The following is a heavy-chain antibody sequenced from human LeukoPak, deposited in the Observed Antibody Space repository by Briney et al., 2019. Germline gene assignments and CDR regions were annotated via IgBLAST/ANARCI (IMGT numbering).Heavy chain of an antibody. J-gene: IGHJ4*02. CDR3: ATDRHWAFDY. CDR2: ITGSSITI. CDR1: GFTLSSYS. D-gene: IGHD3-16*01. Sequence: GGSLRLSCAASGFTLSSYSMNWVSQAPGRGLEWVSYITGSSITISYADSVKGRFTISRDNARNSLYLQMNSLRAEDTAVYYCATDRHWAFDYWGQGTLVTVSS. V-gene: IGHV3-48*01.